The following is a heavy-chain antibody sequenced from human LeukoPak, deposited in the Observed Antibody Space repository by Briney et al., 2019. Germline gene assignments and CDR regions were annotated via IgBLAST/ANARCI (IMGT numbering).Heavy chain of an antibody. J-gene: IGHJ6*03. CDR2: IIPIFGTA. V-gene: IGHV1-69*01. Sequence: SVKVSCKASGGTFSSYAISWVRQAPGQGLEWMGGIIPIFGTANYAQKFQGRVTITADESTSTAYMELSSLRSEDTAVYYCAGGYCGGGSCYSGNYYYYMDVWGKGTTVTVSS. CDR3: AGGYCGGGSCYSGNYYYYMDV. D-gene: IGHD2-15*01. CDR1: GGTFSSYA.